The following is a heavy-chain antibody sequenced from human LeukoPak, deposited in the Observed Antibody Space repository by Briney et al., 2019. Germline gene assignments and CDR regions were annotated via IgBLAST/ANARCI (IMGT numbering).Heavy chain of an antibody. D-gene: IGHD3-22*01. V-gene: IGHV4-34*01. CDR2: INHSGST. J-gene: IGHJ4*02. CDR1: GGSFSGYY. CDR3: ATLYYYDNGGDF. Sequence: SETLSLTCAVYGGSFSGYYWSWIRQPPGKGLEWIGEINHSGSTNYNPSLKSRVAISVDTSKNQFSLKLSSVTAADTAVYYCATLYYYDNGGDFWGQGTLVTVSS.